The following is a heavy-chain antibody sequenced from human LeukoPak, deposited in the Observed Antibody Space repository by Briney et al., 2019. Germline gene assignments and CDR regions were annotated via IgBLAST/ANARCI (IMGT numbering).Heavy chain of an antibody. D-gene: IGHD4-17*01. CDR2: IDSDGSST. Sequence: GGSLRLSCAASGFTFRTYCMHWVPQAPGKGLLCGSRIDSDGSSTNYADSVKGRFTISGDNANNTLYLQMNSLRAEDTAVYYCARGGMTTVTGNDYWGQGTLVTVSS. J-gene: IGHJ4*02. CDR1: GFTFRTYC. V-gene: IGHV3-74*01. CDR3: ARGGMTTVTGNDY.